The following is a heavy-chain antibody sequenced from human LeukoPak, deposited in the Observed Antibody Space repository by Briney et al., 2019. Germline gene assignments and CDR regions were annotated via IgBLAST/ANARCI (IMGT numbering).Heavy chain of an antibody. J-gene: IGHJ4*02. CDR2: IDTSSSTI. D-gene: IGHD6-19*01. CDR1: GFTFSSYS. V-gene: IGHV3-48*04. CDR3: ARYGDSSGWEADY. Sequence: GGSLRLSCVASGFTFSSYSMSWVRQAPGKGLEWVSYIDTSSSTIYYADSVKGRFTISRDNAKNSLYLQMNSLRAEDTAVYYCARYGDSSGWEADYWGQGTLVTVSS.